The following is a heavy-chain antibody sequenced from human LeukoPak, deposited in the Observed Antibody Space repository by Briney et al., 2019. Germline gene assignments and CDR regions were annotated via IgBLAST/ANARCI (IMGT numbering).Heavy chain of an antibody. CDR2: VYTSGST. CDR1: GASISSGSYY. CDR3: ARTGGYPRTNGAFDI. Sequence: PSETLSLTCTVSGASISSGSYYWSWIRQPAGKGLEWIGRVYTSGSTDYNPSLKSRVTISVDTSKNQFSLKLSSVTAADTAAYYCARTGGYPRTNGAFDIWGQGTMVTVSS. D-gene: IGHD2-8*02. J-gene: IGHJ3*02. V-gene: IGHV4-61*02.